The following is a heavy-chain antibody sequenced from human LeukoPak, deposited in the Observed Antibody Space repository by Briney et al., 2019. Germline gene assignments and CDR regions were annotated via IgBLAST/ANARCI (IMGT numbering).Heavy chain of an antibody. Sequence: SLRLSCAASGFTFSSYGMHWVRQAPGKGREWVAVTWYDGSNKYYADSVKGRFTISRDNSKNTLYLQMNSLRAEDTAVYYCARRALWFGELLYSDYYYYYGMDVWGKGTTVTVSS. V-gene: IGHV3-33*01. D-gene: IGHD3-10*01. J-gene: IGHJ6*04. CDR2: TWYDGSNK. CDR3: ARRALWFGELLYSDYYYYYGMDV. CDR1: GFTFSSYG.